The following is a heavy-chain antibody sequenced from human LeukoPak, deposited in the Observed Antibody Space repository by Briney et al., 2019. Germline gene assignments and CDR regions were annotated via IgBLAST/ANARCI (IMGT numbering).Heavy chain of an antibody. CDR2: IDHSGST. J-gene: IGHJ4*02. CDR3: ARGDGILAALDY. D-gene: IGHD6-6*01. Sequence: SETLSLTCVVYGGSFSGYHWSWIRQTPGKGLEWIGEIDHSGSTYYNPSLKSRVTISVDTSKNQFSLKLSSVTAADTAVYYCARGDGILAALDYWGQGTLVTVSS. CDR1: GGSFSGYH. V-gene: IGHV4-34*01.